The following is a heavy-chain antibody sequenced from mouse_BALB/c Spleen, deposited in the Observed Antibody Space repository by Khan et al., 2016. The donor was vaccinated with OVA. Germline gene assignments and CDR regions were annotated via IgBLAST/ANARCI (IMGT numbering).Heavy chain of an antibody. CDR2: IWSDGST. CDR3: ARQPYYHYNIMDY. Sequence: QVQLKESGPGLVAPSQSLSITCTISGFSLTNYGVPWVRQPPGKGLEWLVVIWSDGSTTYNSALKSRLTVDKDNSKSQVFLKMNSLQTDDTAMYFCARQPYYHYNIMDYWGQGTSVTVSS. J-gene: IGHJ4*01. D-gene: IGHD2-10*01. CDR1: GFSLTNYG. V-gene: IGHV2-6-1*01.